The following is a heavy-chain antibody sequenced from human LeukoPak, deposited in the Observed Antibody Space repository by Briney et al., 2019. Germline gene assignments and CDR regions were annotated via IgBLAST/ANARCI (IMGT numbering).Heavy chain of an antibody. J-gene: IGHJ5*02. CDR1: GFTLSSYA. Sequence: GGSLRLSCAASGFTLSSYAMSWVRQAPGKGLEWVSAISGSGGSTYYADSVKGRFTISRDNSKNTLYLQMNSLRAEDTAVYYCAKPGIPVVPAAMGWFDPWGQGTLVTVSS. V-gene: IGHV3-23*01. D-gene: IGHD2-2*01. CDR3: AKPGIPVVPAAMGWFDP. CDR2: ISGSGGST.